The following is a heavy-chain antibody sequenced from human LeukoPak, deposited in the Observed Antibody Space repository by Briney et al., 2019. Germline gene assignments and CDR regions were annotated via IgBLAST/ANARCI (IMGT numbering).Heavy chain of an antibody. D-gene: IGHD5-18*01. J-gene: IGHJ4*02. V-gene: IGHV4-34*01. CDR1: GFTFSSYW. Sequence: GSLRLSCAASGFTFSSYWMSWVRQPPGKGLEWIGEINHSGSTNYNPSLKSRVTISVDTSKNQFSLKLSSVTAADTAVYYCARRRYSYGYYYWGQGTLVTVSS. CDR2: INHSGST. CDR3: ARRRYSYGYYY.